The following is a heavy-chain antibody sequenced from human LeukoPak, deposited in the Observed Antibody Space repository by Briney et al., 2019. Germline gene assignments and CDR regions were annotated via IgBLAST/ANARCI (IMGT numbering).Heavy chain of an antibody. J-gene: IGHJ6*03. D-gene: IGHD6-13*01. Sequence: GTSVKVSCKASGYTFTSYDINWVRQATGQGLEWMGWMNPNSGNTGYAQKFQGRVTITRNTSISTAYMELSSLRSEDTAVYYCARAPYESWYHNYYYYCMDVWGKGTTVTVSS. V-gene: IGHV1-8*03. CDR2: MNPNSGNT. CDR1: GYTFTSYD. CDR3: ARAPYESWYHNYYYYCMDV.